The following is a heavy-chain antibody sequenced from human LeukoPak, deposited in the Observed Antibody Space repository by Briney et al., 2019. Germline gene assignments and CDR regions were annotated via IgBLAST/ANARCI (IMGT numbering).Heavy chain of an antibody. D-gene: IGHD3-22*01. CDR3: ARARPGLDYYDTLDY. V-gene: IGHV3-33*01. CDR2: IWYDGSNK. CDR1: GFTFSSYG. Sequence: GGSLRLSCAASGFTFSSYGMRWVRQAPGKGLEWVAVIWYDGSNKYYEDSVKGRFTISRDNSKNTLYLQMNSLRAEDTAVYYCARARPGLDYYDTLDYWGQGTLVTVSS. J-gene: IGHJ4*02.